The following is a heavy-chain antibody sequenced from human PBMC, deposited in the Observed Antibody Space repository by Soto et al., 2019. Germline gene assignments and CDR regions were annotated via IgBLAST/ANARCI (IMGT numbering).Heavy chain of an antibody. D-gene: IGHD6-13*01. CDR3: ARTSAAGKYYYGMDV. J-gene: IGHJ6*02. V-gene: IGHV5-51*01. CDR1: GFSFTSYW. CDR2: IYPGDSDT. Sequence: EVQLVQSGAEVKKPGESLKISCKGSGFSFTSYWIGWVRQMPGKGLEWMGIIYPGDSDTRYSPSFQGQVTISADKSISTAYLQWSSLKASDTAMYYCARTSAAGKYYYGMDVWGQGTTVTVSS.